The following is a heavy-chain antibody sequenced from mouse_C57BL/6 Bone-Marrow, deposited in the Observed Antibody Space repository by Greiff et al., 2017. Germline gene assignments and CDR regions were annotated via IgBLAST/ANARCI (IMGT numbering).Heavy chain of an antibody. J-gene: IGHJ2*01. CDR2: IDPETGGT. D-gene: IGHD2-3*01. CDR3: TSPYDGYYAGY. Sequence: QVQLQQSGAELVRPGASVTLSCKASGYTFTDYEMHWVKQTPVHSLEWIGAIDPETGGTAYNQKFKGKAILTADKSSSTAYMELRSLTSEDSAVYYCTSPYDGYYAGYWGQGTTLTVSS. V-gene: IGHV1-15*01. CDR1: GYTFTDYE.